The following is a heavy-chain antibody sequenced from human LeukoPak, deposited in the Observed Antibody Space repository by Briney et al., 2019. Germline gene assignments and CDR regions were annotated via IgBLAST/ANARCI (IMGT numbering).Heavy chain of an antibody. J-gene: IGHJ5*02. Sequence: ASVKVSCKGSGGTFSSYAISWVRQAPGQGLEWMGGIIPIFGTANYAQKFQGRVTITADESTSTAYMELSSLRSEDTAVYYCARHGWELLLPFDPWGQGTLVTVSS. D-gene: IGHD1-26*01. CDR1: GGTFSSYA. CDR2: IIPIFGTA. CDR3: ARHGWELLLPFDP. V-gene: IGHV1-69*13.